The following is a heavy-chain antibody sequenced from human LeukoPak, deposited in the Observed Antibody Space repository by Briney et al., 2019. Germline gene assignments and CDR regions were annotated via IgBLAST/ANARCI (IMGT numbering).Heavy chain of an antibody. V-gene: IGHV3-21*01. CDR3: ARQRYQRDGFDV. CDR1: GFTFSSYS. J-gene: IGHJ3*01. D-gene: IGHD2-2*01. Sequence: GGSLRLSCAASGFTFSSYSMNWVRQAPGKGLEWVSSISSSSSYIYYADSVKGRFTISRDNAKNSLYLQMNSLRAEDTAVYYCARQRYQRDGFDVWGQGTMVTVSS. CDR2: ISSSSSYI.